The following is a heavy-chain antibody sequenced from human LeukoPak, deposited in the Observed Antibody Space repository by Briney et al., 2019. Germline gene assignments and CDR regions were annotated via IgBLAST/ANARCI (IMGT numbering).Heavy chain of an antibody. D-gene: IGHD2-15*01. J-gene: IGHJ6*02. CDR2: IWFDESNK. CDR3: ARVGRTFHYYYGMDV. V-gene: IGHV3-33*01. CDR1: GFIFSSYG. Sequence: GGSLRLSCAASGFIFSSYGMHWVRQAPGKGLEWVAVIWFDESNKYYADSVKGRFTISRDKSKNTLYLQMNSLRVEDTAVYYCARVGRTFHYYYGMDVWGQGTTVTVSS.